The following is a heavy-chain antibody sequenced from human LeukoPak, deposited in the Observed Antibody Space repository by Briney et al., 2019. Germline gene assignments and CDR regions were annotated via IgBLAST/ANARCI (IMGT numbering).Heavy chain of an antibody. CDR3: ARVKGSDDFWSGFRGGGYYYGMDV. CDR1: GGSISSGGHY. V-gene: IGHV4-31*03. D-gene: IGHD3-3*01. CDR2: IYYSGNT. Sequence: SETLSLTCTVSGGSISSGGHYWNWIRQHPGKGLEWIAYIYYSGNTFYNPSLKSRVTISLDTSKNQFSLKLNSVTAADTAVYYCARVKGSDDFWSGFRGGGYYYGMDVWGQGTTVTVSS. J-gene: IGHJ6*02.